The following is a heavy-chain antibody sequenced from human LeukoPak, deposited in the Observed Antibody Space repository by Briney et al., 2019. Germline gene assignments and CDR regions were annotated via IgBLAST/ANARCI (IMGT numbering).Heavy chain of an antibody. J-gene: IGHJ4*02. CDR1: GFSLNTYG. V-gene: IGHV3-48*02. D-gene: IGHD1-26*01. CDR3: ARSGRGSFPFDY. Sequence: TGGSLRLSCAASGFSLNTYGMSWVRQAPGKGLEWVSYISGSSVSIYYADSVKGRFTISRDNAKSSLYLQMNSLRDEDTAVYYCARSGRGSFPFDYWGQGTLVTVSS. CDR2: ISGSSVSI.